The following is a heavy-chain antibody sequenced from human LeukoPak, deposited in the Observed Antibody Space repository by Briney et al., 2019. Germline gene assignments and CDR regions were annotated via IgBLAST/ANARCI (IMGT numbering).Heavy chain of an antibody. V-gene: IGHV1-18*01. D-gene: IGHD3-22*01. J-gene: IGHJ4*02. CDR3: ARALHSSGLFDY. Sequence: ASVKVSCKASGYTFTSYSISWVRQAPGQGLEWMGWISAYNGNTNYAQKLQGRVTMTTDTSTSTAYMELRSLRSDDTAVYHCARALHSSGLFDYWGQGTLVTVSS. CDR1: GYTFTSYS. CDR2: ISAYNGNT.